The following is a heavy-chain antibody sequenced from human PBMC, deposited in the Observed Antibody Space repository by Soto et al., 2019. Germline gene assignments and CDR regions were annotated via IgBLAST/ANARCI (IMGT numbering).Heavy chain of an antibody. D-gene: IGHD3-10*02. V-gene: IGHV3-7*01. J-gene: IGHJ4*02. CDR1: GFTFSSYW. CDR3: VKAWYNDVWGYYFDY. Sequence: EVQLVESGGGLVQPGGSLRLSCAASGFTFSSYWMTWVRQAPGKGLEWVANIKEDGSGKYYVDSVKGRFTISRDNTKNSLYLQWNSLRAEDTATYYCVKAWYNDVWGYYFDYWGQGTLVTVSS. CDR2: IKEDGSGK.